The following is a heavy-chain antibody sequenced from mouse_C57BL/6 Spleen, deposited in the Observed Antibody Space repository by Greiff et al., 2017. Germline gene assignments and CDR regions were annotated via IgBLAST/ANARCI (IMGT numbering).Heavy chain of an antibody. Sequence: EVKVVESGGDLVKPGGSLKLSCAASGFTFSSYGMSWVRQTPDKRLEWVATISSGGSYTYYPDSVKGRFTISRDNAKNTLYLQMSSLKSEDTAMYYCARHGAIYYDYDGAWFAYWGQGTLVTVSA. CDR2: ISSGGSYT. J-gene: IGHJ3*01. D-gene: IGHD2-4*01. V-gene: IGHV5-6*01. CDR1: GFTFSSYG. CDR3: ARHGAIYYDYDGAWFAY.